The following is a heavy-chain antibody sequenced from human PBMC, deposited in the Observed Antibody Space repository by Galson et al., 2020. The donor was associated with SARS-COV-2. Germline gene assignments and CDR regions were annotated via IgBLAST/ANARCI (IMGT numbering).Heavy chain of an antibody. V-gene: IGHV3-11*01. CDR2: VSSSGSTI. J-gene: IGHJ6*02. D-gene: IGHD6-13*01. Sequence: KIGESLKISCGASGFTFSDYYMSWIRQAPGKGLEWISYVSSSGSTIYYADSVKGRFTISRDNAKNSLFLQMNSLRAEDTAVYYCARAQGGSAAAGRNKYYGMDVWGQGTTVTVSS. CDR3: ARAQGGSAAAGRNKYYGMDV. CDR1: GFTFSDYY.